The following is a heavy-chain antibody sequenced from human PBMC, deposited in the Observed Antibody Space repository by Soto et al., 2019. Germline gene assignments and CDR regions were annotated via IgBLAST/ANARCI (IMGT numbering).Heavy chain of an antibody. V-gene: IGHV1-8*01. CDR3: ERNRAATGDFDF. J-gene: IGHJ4*02. CDR2: MNPNSGDT. Sequence: PLNVSCKAAGYSLTRYDINRRSQDTGQGLEWLGWMNPNSGDTGYAQKFQGRVTMTRDTSISTAYMELSSLRIEDTAVYYCERNRAATGDFDFWGQGTLVTVSS. D-gene: IGHD7-27*01. CDR1: GYSLTRYD.